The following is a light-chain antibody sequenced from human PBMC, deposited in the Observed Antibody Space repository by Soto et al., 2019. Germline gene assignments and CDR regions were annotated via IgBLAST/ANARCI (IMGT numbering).Light chain of an antibody. V-gene: IGKV1-5*03. CDR3: QPYNIYPLI. Sequence: DIQMTQSPSTLSASVGDRVTITCRASQSISSWLAWYQRKPGKAPKLLIYKASSLESGVPSRFSGSGSGTEFTLTISSLQPDDFATYYCQPYNIYPLIFGGGTQVEIK. CDR1: QSISSW. J-gene: IGKJ4*01. CDR2: KAS.